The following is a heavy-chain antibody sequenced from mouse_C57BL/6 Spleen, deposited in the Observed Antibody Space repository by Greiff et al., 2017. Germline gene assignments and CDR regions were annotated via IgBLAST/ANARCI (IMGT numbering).Heavy chain of an antibody. J-gene: IGHJ3*01. CDR1: GFTFSDYY. CDR2: INYDGSST. Sequence: EVMLVESEGGLVQPGSSMKLSCTASGFTFSDYYMAWVRQVPEKGLEWVANINYDGSSTYYLDSLKSRFIISRDNAKNILYLQMSSLKSEDTATYYCARDRAYYSNYVGFAYWGQGTLVTVSA. D-gene: IGHD2-5*01. CDR3: ARDRAYYSNYVGFAY. V-gene: IGHV5-16*01.